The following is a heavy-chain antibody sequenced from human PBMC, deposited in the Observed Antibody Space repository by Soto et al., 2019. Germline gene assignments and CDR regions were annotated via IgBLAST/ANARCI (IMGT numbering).Heavy chain of an antibody. CDR2: IYDSGST. Sequence: SETLSLTCTVSGGSIRNYYWSWIRQPPGKGLEWIGHIYDSGSTNYNPSLKSRVTISVDRSKNHFFLNLTSVTAADTAVYYCATYRKFFQIWGQGTKVTVSS. CDR3: ATYRKFFQI. V-gene: IGHV4-59*12. J-gene: IGHJ3*02. CDR1: GGSIRNYY.